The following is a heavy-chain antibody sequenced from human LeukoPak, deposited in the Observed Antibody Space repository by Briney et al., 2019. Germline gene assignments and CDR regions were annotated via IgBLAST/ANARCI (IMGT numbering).Heavy chain of an antibody. V-gene: IGHV4-59*01. CDR1: GGSISSYY. J-gene: IGHJ6*03. D-gene: IGHD2-8*01. CDR3: ARGMGNSPYFYYYYIDV. Sequence: SETLSLTCTVSGGSISSYYWGWIRQPPGKGLEWIGYIFYSGSTSYNPSLKSRVTISVDTSKTHFSLNLNSVTAADTAVYYCARGMGNSPYFYYYYIDVWGKGTTVTVSS. CDR2: IFYSGST.